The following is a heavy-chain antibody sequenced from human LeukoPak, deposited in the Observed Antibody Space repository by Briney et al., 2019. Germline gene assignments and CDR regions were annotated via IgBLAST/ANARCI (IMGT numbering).Heavy chain of an antibody. Sequence: SETLSLTCTVSGDSISSSRHSWGWIRQPPGKGLEWIGEINHSGSTNYNPSLKSRVTISVDTSKNQFSLKLSSVTAADTAVYYCARFPGGSWYGWAFDYWGQGTLVTVSS. CDR3: ARFPGGSWYGWAFDY. D-gene: IGHD6-13*01. V-gene: IGHV4-39*07. J-gene: IGHJ4*02. CDR1: GDSISSSRHS. CDR2: INHSGST.